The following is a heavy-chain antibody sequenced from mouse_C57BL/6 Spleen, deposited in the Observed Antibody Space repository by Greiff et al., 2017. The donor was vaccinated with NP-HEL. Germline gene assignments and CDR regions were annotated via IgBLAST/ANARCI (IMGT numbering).Heavy chain of an antibody. CDR3: TRGSLYYFDY. CDR1: GYTFTDYE. Sequence: VKLQESGAELVRPGASVTLSCKASGYTFTDYEMHWVKQTPVHGLEWIGAIDPETGGTAYNQKFKGKAILTADKSSSTAYMELRSLTSEDSAVYYCTRGSLYYFDYWGQGTTLTVSS. V-gene: IGHV1-15*01. J-gene: IGHJ2*01. CDR2: IDPETGGT.